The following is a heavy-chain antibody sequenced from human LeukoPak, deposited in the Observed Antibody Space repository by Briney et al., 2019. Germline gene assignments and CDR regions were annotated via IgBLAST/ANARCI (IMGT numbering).Heavy chain of an antibody. CDR3: ARTLGGDY. CDR1: GFIFSSYA. V-gene: IGHV3-30-3*01. CDR2: ISYDGSNK. J-gene: IGHJ4*02. Sequence: GGSLRLSCAASGFIFSSYAMHWVRQAPGRGLEWVAVISYDGSNKYYADSVKGRFTISRDDSKNTLYLQMNSLRAEDTAVYYCARTLGGDYWGQGTLVTVSS. D-gene: IGHD3-16*01.